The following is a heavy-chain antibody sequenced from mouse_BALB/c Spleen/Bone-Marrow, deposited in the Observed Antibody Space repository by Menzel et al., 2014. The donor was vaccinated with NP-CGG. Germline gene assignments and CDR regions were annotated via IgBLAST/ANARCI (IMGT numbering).Heavy chain of an antibody. CDR2: MRNKANGYTT. Sequence: EVQRVESGGGLVQPGDSLRLSCATSGFTFTDYYMSWVRQPPGKALEWLGFMRNKANGYTTEYSASVKGRFTISRDKSPSILYLQMNILRTEDNATYYCARDRPFPSSWSFDVWGAGATVTVSS. V-gene: IGHV7-3*02. J-gene: IGHJ1*01. CDR3: ARDRPFPSSWSFDV. CDR1: GFTFTDYY.